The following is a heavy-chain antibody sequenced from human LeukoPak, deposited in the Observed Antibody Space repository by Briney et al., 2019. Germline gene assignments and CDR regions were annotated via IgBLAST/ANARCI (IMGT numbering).Heavy chain of an antibody. CDR3: AKDLESDYYDSSGYWPGFDY. Sequence: GGSLRLSCAASGFTFSSCGMSWVRQAPGKGLEWVSAISGSGGSTYYADSVKGRFTISRDNSKNTLYLQMNSLRAEDTAVYYCAKDLESDYYDSSGYWPGFDYWGQGTLVTVSS. CDR2: ISGSGGST. CDR1: GFTFSSCG. D-gene: IGHD3-22*01. J-gene: IGHJ4*02. V-gene: IGHV3-23*01.